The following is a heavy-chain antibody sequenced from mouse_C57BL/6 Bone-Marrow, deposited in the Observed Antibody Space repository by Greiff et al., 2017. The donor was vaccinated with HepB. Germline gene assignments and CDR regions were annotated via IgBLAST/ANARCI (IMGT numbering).Heavy chain of an antibody. D-gene: IGHD1-1*01. J-gene: IGHJ1*03. Sequence: QVHVKQSGAELVKPGASVKMSCKASGYTFTSYWITWVKQRPGQGLEWIGDIYPGSGSTNYNEKFKSKATLTVDTSSRPAYMQLSSLTSEDSAVYYCARRYYGSSWYFDVWGTGTTVTVSS. CDR3: ARRYYGSSWYFDV. V-gene: IGHV1-55*01. CDR2: IYPGSGST. CDR1: GYTFTSYW.